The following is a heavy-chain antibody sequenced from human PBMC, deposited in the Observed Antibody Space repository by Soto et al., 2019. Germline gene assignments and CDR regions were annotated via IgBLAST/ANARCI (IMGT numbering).Heavy chain of an antibody. J-gene: IGHJ5*02. CDR3: ARGYFDSGHGYDL. V-gene: IGHV5-51*01. CDR2: IFTRDSET. CDR1: GHLFNNHW. Sequence: EQLEQSGAEVKKPGESLKISCKGPGHLFNNHWIGWVRQTPGKGFEWMGLIFTRDSETKPSPSFQGHVSFSVDNSINTVYLQSTSLKTTDTGIYFCARGYFDSGHGYDLWGQGTLVTVSS. D-gene: IGHD3-10*01.